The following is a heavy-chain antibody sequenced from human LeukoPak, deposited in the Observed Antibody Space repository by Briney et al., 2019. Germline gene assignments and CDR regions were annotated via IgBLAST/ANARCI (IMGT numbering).Heavy chain of an antibody. CDR1: GESFNGYY. J-gene: IGHJ6*03. D-gene: IGHD3-16*01. Sequence: SETLSLTCGVNGESFNGYYWTWIRQSPGKGLEWIGEINNIGHTNYNPSLKSRVTISLDTSQKQFSLKVSSVTAADTAVYYCARGEGNDYVWGSFYYYLDVRGKGTTVIVS. CDR2: INNIGHT. V-gene: IGHV4-34*01. CDR3: ARGEGNDYVWGSFYYYLDV.